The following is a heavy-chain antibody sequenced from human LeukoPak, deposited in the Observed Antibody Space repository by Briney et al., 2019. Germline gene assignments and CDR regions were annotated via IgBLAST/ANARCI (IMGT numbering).Heavy chain of an antibody. V-gene: IGHV4-39*07. CDR3: ARVLIRSGYAPWYMDV. CDR1: GGSISSSSYY. Sequence: PSETLSLTCTVSGGSISSSSYYWGWIRQPPRKGLEWIGRIYTSGSTNYNPSLKSRVSMSVDTSKNQFSLKLSSVTAADTAVYYCARVLIRSGYAPWYMDVWGKGTTVTVSS. J-gene: IGHJ6*03. CDR2: IYTSGST. D-gene: IGHD3-3*01.